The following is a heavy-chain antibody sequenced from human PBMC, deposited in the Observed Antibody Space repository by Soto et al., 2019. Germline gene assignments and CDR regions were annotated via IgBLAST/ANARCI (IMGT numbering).Heavy chain of an antibody. J-gene: IGHJ5*02. CDR2: MNPNSGNT. V-gene: IGHV1-8*01. CDR1: GYTFTSYD. CDR3: ARGVKYGAYSRWFDP. Sequence: QVQLVQSGAEVKKPGASVKVSCKASGYTFTSYDINWVRQATGQGLEYLGWMNPNSGNTGYVQKFQGRVTMTWASSITTAYMELRSLRSEDTAVYFCARGVKYGAYSRWFDPWGQGTLVTVSS. D-gene: IGHD4-17*01.